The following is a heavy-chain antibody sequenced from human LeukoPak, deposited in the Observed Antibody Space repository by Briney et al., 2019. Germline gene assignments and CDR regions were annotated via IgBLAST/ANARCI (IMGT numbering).Heavy chain of an antibody. Sequence: PGGSLRLSCAASGFSFSDYYMNWIRQAPGKGLEWVSYISSSATYTDYAESVKGRFTVSRDNAKNSLYLQMNSLRAEDTAVYYCARGTMVRGVITPYYGMDVWGQGTTVTVSS. CDR1: GFSFSDYY. CDR2: ISSSATYT. V-gene: IGHV3-11*06. CDR3: ARGTMVRGVITPYYGMDV. D-gene: IGHD3-10*01. J-gene: IGHJ6*02.